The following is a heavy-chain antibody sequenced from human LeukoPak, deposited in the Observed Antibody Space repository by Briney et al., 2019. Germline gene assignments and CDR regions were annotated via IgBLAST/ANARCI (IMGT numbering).Heavy chain of an antibody. CDR3: ARRRGRFLTYCGTGCYSGYDQ. Sequence: PSETLSLTCTVSGGSISSGGYYWSWIRQPPGKGLEWIGEIDQSGNTNYNPSLKRRVTISLDTSKTQFSLRLSSVTAADTAMYSCARRRGRFLTYCGTGCYSGYDQWGQGALVAVAS. V-gene: IGHV4-39*07. J-gene: IGHJ4*02. D-gene: IGHD2-21*01. CDR1: GGSISSGGYY. CDR2: IDQSGNT.